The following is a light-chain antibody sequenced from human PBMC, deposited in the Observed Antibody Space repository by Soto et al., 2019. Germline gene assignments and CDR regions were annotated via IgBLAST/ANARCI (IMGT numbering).Light chain of an antibody. CDR1: QSISSW. V-gene: IGKV1-5*03. CDR2: EAS. CDR3: QEYNNYWM. J-gene: IGKJ1*01. Sequence: DIEITQSPSTLSASVGDRVTITCRASQSISSWLAWYQQRPGKAPKLLIYEASIFESGVPSRLSGSGSGTQFTLTIRSLQPGDFATYYCQEYNNYWMFGQGTKVDIK.